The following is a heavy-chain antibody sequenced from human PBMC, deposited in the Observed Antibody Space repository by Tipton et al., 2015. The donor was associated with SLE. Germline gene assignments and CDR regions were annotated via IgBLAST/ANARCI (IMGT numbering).Heavy chain of an antibody. J-gene: IGHJ6*02. D-gene: IGHD2-15*01. V-gene: IGHV4-61*02. Sequence: TLSLTCTVSGGSISSGNYYWGWIRQPAGKALEWIGRVHISGSTNYNPSLKSRVTISVDTSKNQFSLTLSSVTAADTAVYYCARFGYCSRGSCYYYGLDVWGRGTTVTVSS. CDR3: ARFGYCSRGSCYYYGLDV. CDR1: GGSISSGNYY. CDR2: VHISGST.